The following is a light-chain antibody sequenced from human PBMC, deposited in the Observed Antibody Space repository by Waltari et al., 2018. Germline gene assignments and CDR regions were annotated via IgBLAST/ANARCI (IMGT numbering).Light chain of an antibody. Sequence: QSVLTQPPPASGTPGQRVTISCSGSSSNIGRNTVNWYQQLPGTAPKLLIYSNNQRPSGVPDRFSGSKSGTSASLAISGLQSEDEADYYCAAWDDSLNVVVFGGGTKLTVL. CDR3: AAWDDSLNVVV. J-gene: IGLJ2*01. V-gene: IGLV1-44*01. CDR1: SSNIGRNT. CDR2: SNN.